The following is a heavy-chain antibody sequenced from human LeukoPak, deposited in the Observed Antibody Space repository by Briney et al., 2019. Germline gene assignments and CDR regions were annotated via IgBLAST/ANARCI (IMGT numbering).Heavy chain of an antibody. CDR1: GFTFSSYE. J-gene: IGHJ4*02. D-gene: IGHD4-17*01. V-gene: IGHV3-48*03. Sequence: PGGSLRLSCAASGFTFSSYEMNGVRQAPGKGLEWVSYIGSSGSTIYYADSVKGRFTISRDNAKNSLYLQMNSLSAEDPAVYYCASVSTMTTVTTWALDYWGQGTLVTVSS. CDR2: IGSSGSTI. CDR3: ASVSTMTTVTTWALDY.